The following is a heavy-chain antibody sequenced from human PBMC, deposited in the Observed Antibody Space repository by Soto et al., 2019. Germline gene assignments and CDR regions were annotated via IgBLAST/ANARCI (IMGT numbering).Heavy chain of an antibody. D-gene: IGHD1-26*01. CDR3: RWSLDY. CDR1: GFPFSSSW. CDR2: INQDGSQT. J-gene: IGHJ4*02. Sequence: EVQLVQSGGGLVQPGGSLRLSCAASGFPFSSSWMDWVRQAPGKGLEWVANINQDGSQTYYVDSVKGRFTVSRDNAENSVYLQMNSLRVEDSAVYYCRWSLDYWGQGTLLTVSS. V-gene: IGHV3-7*01.